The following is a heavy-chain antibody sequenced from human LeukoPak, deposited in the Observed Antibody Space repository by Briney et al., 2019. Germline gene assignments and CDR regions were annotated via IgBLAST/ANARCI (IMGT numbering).Heavy chain of an antibody. V-gene: IGHV3-21*01. J-gene: IGHJ5*02. CDR3: ASSRLPAAKNWFDP. CDR2: ISSSSSYI. CDR1: GFNFSSYS. D-gene: IGHD2-2*01. Sequence: GGPLRLYWAASGFNFSSYSMNWVRQAPGKGLEVVSSISSSSSYIYYADSVKGRFTISRDNAKNSLYLQMNSLRAEDTAVYYCASSRLPAAKNWFDPWGQATLVTVSS.